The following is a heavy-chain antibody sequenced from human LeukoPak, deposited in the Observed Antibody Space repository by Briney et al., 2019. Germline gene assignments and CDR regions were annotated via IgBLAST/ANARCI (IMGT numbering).Heavy chain of an antibody. V-gene: IGHV3-7*01. Sequence: SGGSLRLSCAASGFTFSSYWMSWVRQAPGKGLEWVANIKQDGSEKYYVDSVRGRFTISRDNAKNSLYLQMNSLRAEDTAVYYCARERSVVPAAISGEIDYWGQGTLVTVS. CDR1: GFTFSSYW. J-gene: IGHJ4*02. D-gene: IGHD2-2*02. CDR3: ARERSVVPAAISGEIDY. CDR2: IKQDGSEK.